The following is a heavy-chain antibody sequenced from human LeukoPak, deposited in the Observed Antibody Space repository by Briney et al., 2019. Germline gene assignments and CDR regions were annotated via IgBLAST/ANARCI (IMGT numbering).Heavy chain of an antibody. CDR2: ITANGGST. CDR1: GFTFSNYA. D-gene: IGHD6-13*01. V-gene: IGHV3-23*01. Sequence: GGSLRLSCAASGFTFSNYAMSWVRQAPGKGLEWVSAITANGGSTYYTDSVKGRFTISRDNSKNTLYLQMNSLRAEDTAVYYCAKGYSSSWYFNYFDYWGQGTLVTVSS. CDR3: AKGYSSSWYFNYFDY. J-gene: IGHJ4*02.